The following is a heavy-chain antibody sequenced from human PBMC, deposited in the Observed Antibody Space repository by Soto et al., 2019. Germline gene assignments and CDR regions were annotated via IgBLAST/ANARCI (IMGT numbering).Heavy chain of an antibody. V-gene: IGHV1-69*01. D-gene: IGHD3-22*01. J-gene: IGHJ4*02. CDR2: IVPIFITA. CDR1: GGTFNNYA. Sequence: QVQLVQSGAEVQKPGSSVTVSCEASGGTFNNYAISWVRQSPGQGLEWIGGIVPIFITANYAQKFQGRVTITADESTTTAYMELSSLRSEDTALYYCARAGLTYYYDSSGYYPFYYFDSWGQGTLVTVSS. CDR3: ARAGLTYYYDSSGYYPFYYFDS.